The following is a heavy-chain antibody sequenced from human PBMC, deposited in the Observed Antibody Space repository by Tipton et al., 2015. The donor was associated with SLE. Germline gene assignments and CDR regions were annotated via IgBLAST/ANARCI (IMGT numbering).Heavy chain of an antibody. CDR2: INHSGST. D-gene: IGHD2-8*02. CDR1: GGSISNTKYY. Sequence: LSCTVSGGSISNTKYYWGWIRQPPGKGLEWIGEINHSGSTNYNPSLKSRVTISVDTSKNQFSLKLSSVTAADTAVYYCARDVGGYNTGWFPCYFDYWGQGTLVTVSS. CDR3: ARDVGGYNTGWFPCYFDY. V-gene: IGHV4-39*07. J-gene: IGHJ4*02.